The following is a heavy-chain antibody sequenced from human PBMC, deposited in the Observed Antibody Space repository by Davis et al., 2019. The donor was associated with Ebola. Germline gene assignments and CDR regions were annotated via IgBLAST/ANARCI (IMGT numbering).Heavy chain of an antibody. Sequence: GGSLRLSCAASGFIFSNYWMSWVRQAPGKGPEWVAIIKPDEGEKYYVDSVKGRITISRDNSKNTLYLQMDSLRVEDTAVYYCAKDGQWAQDYWGQGTLVTVSS. D-gene: IGHD1-26*01. CDR1: GFIFSNYW. CDR3: AKDGQWAQDY. V-gene: IGHV3-7*01. CDR2: IKPDEGEK. J-gene: IGHJ4*02.